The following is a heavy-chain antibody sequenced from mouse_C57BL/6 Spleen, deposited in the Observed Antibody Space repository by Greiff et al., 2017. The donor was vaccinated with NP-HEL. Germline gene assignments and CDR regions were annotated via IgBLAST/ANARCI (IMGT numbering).Heavy chain of an antibody. J-gene: IGHJ2*01. CDR3: ARESYGSSYGYFDY. Sequence: VQLQQSGPELVKPGASVKISCKASGYAFSSSWMNWVKQRPGKGLEWIGRIYPGDGDTNYNGKFKGKATLTADKSSSTAYMQLSSLTSEDSAVYFCARESYGSSYGYFDYWGQGTTLTVSS. CDR1: GYAFSSSW. CDR2: IYPGDGDT. D-gene: IGHD1-1*01. V-gene: IGHV1-82*01.